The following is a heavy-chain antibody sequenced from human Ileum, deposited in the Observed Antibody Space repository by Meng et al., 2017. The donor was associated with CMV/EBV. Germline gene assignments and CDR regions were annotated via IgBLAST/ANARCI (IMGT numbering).Heavy chain of an antibody. CDR3: AKDPYSTSWYYFDC. D-gene: IGHD6-13*01. J-gene: IGHJ4*02. V-gene: IGHV3-21*01. CDR2: ISSSSSYR. Sequence: GGSLRLSCAASGFSFRSYSMNWVRQAPGKGLEWVSVISSSSSYRYYADSVKGRFTISRDNAKNTLYLQMNSLRAEDTAVYYCAKDPYSTSWYYFDCWGQGTLVTVSS. CDR1: GFSFRSYS.